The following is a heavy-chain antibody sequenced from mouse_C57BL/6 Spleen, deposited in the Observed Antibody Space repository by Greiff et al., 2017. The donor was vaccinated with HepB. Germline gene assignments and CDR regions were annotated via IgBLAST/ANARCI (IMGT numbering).Heavy chain of an antibody. V-gene: IGHV1-81*01. CDR1: GYTFTSYG. CDR2: IYPRSGNT. Sequence: LQQSGAELARPGASVKLSCKASGYTFTSYGISWVKQRTGQGLEWIGEIYPRSGNTYYNEKFKGKATLTADKSSSTAYMELRSLTSEDSAVYFCARRDYRDAYWGQGTLVTVSA. D-gene: IGHD2-4*01. CDR3: ARRDYRDAY. J-gene: IGHJ3*01.